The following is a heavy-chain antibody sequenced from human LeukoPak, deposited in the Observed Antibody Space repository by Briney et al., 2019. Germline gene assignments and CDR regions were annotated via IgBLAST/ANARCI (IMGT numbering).Heavy chain of an antibody. V-gene: IGHV3-48*02. CDR3: ARSSLPYYYNSSGYYKPIDY. CDR1: GFTVSSNY. Sequence: GGSLRLSCAASGFTVSSNYMTWVRQAPGKGLEWLSYISSSSSTIYYADSLKGRFTISRDNAKNSLYLQMNSLRDEDTAVYYCARSSLPYYYNSSGYYKPIDYWGQGTLVTVSS. J-gene: IGHJ4*02. CDR2: ISSSSSTI. D-gene: IGHD3-22*01.